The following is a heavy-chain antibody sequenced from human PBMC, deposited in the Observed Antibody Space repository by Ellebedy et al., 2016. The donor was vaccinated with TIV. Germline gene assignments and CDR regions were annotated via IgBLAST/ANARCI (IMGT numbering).Heavy chain of an antibody. Sequence: ASVKVSCKASGYTFTANYIHWVRQVPGQGLEWMGWINPDSGGTNSAQKFQGRVTMTRDTSVNPAYMELSRLESDDTAVYYCARVRRGSSGMDVWGQGTTVTVS. CDR1: GYTFTANY. D-gene: IGHD6-13*01. V-gene: IGHV1-2*02. CDR3: ARVRRGSSGMDV. J-gene: IGHJ6*02. CDR2: INPDSGGT.